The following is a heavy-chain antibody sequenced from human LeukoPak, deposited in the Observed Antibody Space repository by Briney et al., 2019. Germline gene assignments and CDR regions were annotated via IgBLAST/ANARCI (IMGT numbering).Heavy chain of an antibody. CDR1: GFTFDDYA. J-gene: IGHJ4*02. CDR3: AKGNFYDFWSGYLLY. CDR2: ISWNSGSI. D-gene: IGHD3-3*01. Sequence: GGSLRLSCAASGFTFDDYAMHWVRQAPGKGLEWVSGISWNSGSIGYADSVKGRFTISRDNAKNSLYLQMNSLRAEDTALYYCAKGNFYDFWSGYLLYWGQGTLATVSS. V-gene: IGHV3-9*01.